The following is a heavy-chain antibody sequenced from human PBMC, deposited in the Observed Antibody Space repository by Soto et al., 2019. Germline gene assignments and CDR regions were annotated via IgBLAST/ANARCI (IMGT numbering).Heavy chain of an antibody. J-gene: IGHJ6*02. CDR2: IYPGDSDT. CDR1: GYSFTSYW. Sequence: PGESLKISCKGSGYSFTSYWIGWVRQMPGKGLEWMGIIYPGDSDTRYSPSFQGQVTISADKSISTAYLQWSSLKASDTAMYYCAGYLEWSHTSSYGMDVWGPGTTVTVAS. D-gene: IGHD3-3*01. V-gene: IGHV5-51*01. CDR3: AGYLEWSHTSSYGMDV.